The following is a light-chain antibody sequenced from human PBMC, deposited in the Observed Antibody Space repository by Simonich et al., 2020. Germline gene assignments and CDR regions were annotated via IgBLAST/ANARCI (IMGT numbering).Light chain of an antibody. CDR1: QSVSSN. CDR2: GAS. V-gene: IGKV3-15*01. Sequence: EIVMTQSPATLSVSPGKRATVSCRASQSVSSNLAWYQQKPGQAPRLLIYGASTRATCIPARFSGSGSGTEFTLTISSLQSEDFAVYYCQQYNNWPPTFGGGNKVEIK. CDR3: QQYNNWPPT. J-gene: IGKJ4*01.